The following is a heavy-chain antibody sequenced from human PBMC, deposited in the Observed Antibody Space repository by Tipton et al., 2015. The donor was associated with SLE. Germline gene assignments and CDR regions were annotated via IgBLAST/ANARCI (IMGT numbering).Heavy chain of an antibody. D-gene: IGHD3-10*01. Sequence: TLSLTCKVSSGSINSGRFYWSWIRQPAGKGLEWIGHIYTSGSTNYNPSLKSRVTISVDTSKNQFSLKLNSVTAADTAVYYCAKNSGSYYFDDWGQGTLVTVSS. CDR1: SGSINSGRFY. J-gene: IGHJ4*02. CDR3: AKNSGSYYFDD. V-gene: IGHV4-61*09. CDR2: IYTSGST.